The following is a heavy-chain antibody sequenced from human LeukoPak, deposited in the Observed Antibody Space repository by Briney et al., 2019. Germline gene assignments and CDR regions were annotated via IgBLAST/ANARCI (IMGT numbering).Heavy chain of an antibody. CDR3: ARLRRGY. CDR2: ISDAGNTA. CDR1: GFTFTSHD. Sequence: PGGSLRLSCAASGFTFTSHDMNWVRQAPGKRLEWLAYISDAGNTAYYADSVKGRFTILRENAQSSLSLQMNSLRAEDTAVYYCARLRRGYWGRGPPVTVSS. J-gene: IGHJ4*02. V-gene: IGHV3-48*03.